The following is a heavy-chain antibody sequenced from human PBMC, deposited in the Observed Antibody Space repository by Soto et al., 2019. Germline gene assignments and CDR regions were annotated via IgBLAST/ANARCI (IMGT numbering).Heavy chain of an antibody. CDR3: AREGASGSHIGY. Sequence: QVQLVQSGAEVKKPGSSVKVSCKASGGTFSSYAISWVRQAPGQGLEWMGGIIPIFGTANYAQKFQGRVTITADETTSTAYMELSSLRSADTAVYYCAREGASGSHIGYWGQGTLVTVSS. CDR1: GGTFSSYA. CDR2: IIPIFGTA. J-gene: IGHJ4*02. D-gene: IGHD3-22*01. V-gene: IGHV1-69*01.